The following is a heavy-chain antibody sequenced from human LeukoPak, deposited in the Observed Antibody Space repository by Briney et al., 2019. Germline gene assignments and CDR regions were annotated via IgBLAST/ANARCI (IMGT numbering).Heavy chain of an antibody. J-gene: IGHJ3*02. V-gene: IGHV3-23*01. CDR1: GISFGTDA. CDR3: AKMQRRGSRTAPYDAFDI. Sequence: GGSLRLSCAASGISFGTDAMSWVRQAPGEGLEWISVISGGGDSTYYADSVKGRFIISRDNSRNTLYLHLNSLRVDDTAVYYCAKMQRRGSRTAPYDAFDIWGQGTMVTVSS. D-gene: IGHD1-1*01. CDR2: ISGGGDST.